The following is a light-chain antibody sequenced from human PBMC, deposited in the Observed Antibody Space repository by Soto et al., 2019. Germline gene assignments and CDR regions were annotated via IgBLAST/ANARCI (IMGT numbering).Light chain of an antibody. CDR3: QQYINWLLT. V-gene: IGKV3-15*01. CDR2: GAS. Sequence: ELRMTQSPATVSGSAGERATLSFTASQSFSKNLAWYQQKPGQAPRLLIYGASTRATGVPARFSGSGSGTEFTLTIASVQSEDFAVYYCQQYINWLLTFGGGTKV. J-gene: IGKJ4*01. CDR1: QSFSKN.